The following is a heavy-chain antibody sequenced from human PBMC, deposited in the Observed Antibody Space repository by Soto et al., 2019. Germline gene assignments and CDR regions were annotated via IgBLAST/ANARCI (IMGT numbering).Heavy chain of an antibody. V-gene: IGHV3-21*01. CDR1: GFTFSSYS. D-gene: IGHD3-3*01. Sequence: GGSLRLSCAASGFTFSSYSMNWVRQAPGQGLEWVSSISSSSSYIYYADSVKGRFTISRDNAKNSLYLQMNSLRAEDTAVYYCARVFYDFWSGYYYDAFDIWGQGTMVTVSS. CDR2: ISSSSSYI. J-gene: IGHJ3*02. CDR3: ARVFYDFWSGYYYDAFDI.